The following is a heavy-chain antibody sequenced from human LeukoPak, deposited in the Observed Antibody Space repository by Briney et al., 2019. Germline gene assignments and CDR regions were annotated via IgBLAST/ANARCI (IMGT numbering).Heavy chain of an antibody. V-gene: IGHV3-7*01. D-gene: IGHD6-13*01. Sequence: GGSLRLSCAASGFTFSSYWMSWVRQAPGKGLEWVANMKYDGSENYYVDSVKGRFTISRDNAKNSLYLQMNSLRAEDTAVYYCARDIEAAGLFLDYWGQGTLVTVSS. CDR1: GFTFSSYW. J-gene: IGHJ4*02. CDR2: MKYDGSEN. CDR3: ARDIEAAGLFLDY.